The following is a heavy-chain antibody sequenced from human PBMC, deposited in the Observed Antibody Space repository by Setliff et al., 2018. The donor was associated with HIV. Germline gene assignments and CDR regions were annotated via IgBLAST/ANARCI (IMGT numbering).Heavy chain of an antibody. CDR1: GYTFTSNW. Sequence: GESLKISCKASGYTFTSNWIGWVRQVPGKGLEWMGLIYPDDSQTRYSPSFQGQVTFSADKSISTAYLQWNSLRASDTAIYYCARYGGATLSNTFLDYWGQGALVTVSS. CDR2: IYPDDSQT. J-gene: IGHJ4*02. D-gene: IGHD1-26*01. CDR3: ARYGGATLSNTFLDY. V-gene: IGHV5-51*01.